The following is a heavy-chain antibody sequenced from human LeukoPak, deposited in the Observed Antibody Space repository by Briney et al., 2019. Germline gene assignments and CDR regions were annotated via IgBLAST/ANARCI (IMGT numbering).Heavy chain of an antibody. D-gene: IGHD3-16*01. Sequence: PSETLSLTCTVSGGSISSGDYYWSWIRQPPGKGLEWIGYIYYSGSTYYNPSLKSRVTISVDTSKNQFSLKLSSVTAADTAVYYCARHRYDYVWGTELSYFDYWGQGTLVTVSS. J-gene: IGHJ4*02. CDR2: IYYSGST. V-gene: IGHV4-30-4*01. CDR3: ARHRYDYVWGTELSYFDY. CDR1: GGSISSGDYY.